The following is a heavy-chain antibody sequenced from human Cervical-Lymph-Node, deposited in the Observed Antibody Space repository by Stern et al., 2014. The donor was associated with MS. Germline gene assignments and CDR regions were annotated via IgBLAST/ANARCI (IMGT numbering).Heavy chain of an antibody. CDR2: IYNTGRT. J-gene: IGHJ5*02. V-gene: IGHV4-4*02. D-gene: IGHD1-14*01. Sequence: QVQLVESGPGLVKPSGTLSLTCAVSSGSVTSGHWRLLVRQSPWKGLEWIGEIYNTGRTNYNPHLQSRVTISVDKSKTQISLQLNSVTEADTAVYYCARDPDNRGCFDPWGQGTLVIVSS. CDR1: SGSVTSGHW. CDR3: ARDPDNRGCFDP.